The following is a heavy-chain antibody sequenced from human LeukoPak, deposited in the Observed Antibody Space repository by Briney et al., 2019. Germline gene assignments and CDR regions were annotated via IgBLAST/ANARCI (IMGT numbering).Heavy chain of an antibody. CDR1: GFTFSSYG. Sequence: PGGSLRLSCAASGFTFSSYGMHWVRQAPGKGLEWVAVISYDGSNKYYADSVKGRFTTSRDNSKNTLYLQMNSLRAEDTAVYYCAKVAGGYYFDYWGQGTLVTVSS. CDR2: ISYDGSNK. J-gene: IGHJ4*02. V-gene: IGHV3-30*18. D-gene: IGHD6-13*01. CDR3: AKVAGGYYFDY.